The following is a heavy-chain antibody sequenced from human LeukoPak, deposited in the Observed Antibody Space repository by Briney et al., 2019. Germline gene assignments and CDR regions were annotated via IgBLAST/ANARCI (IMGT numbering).Heavy chain of an antibody. CDR3: ARDYCGGDCFPDY. CDR1: GYTFTGYY. Sequence: GASVTASCKASGYTFTGYYVHWVRQAPGQGLEWMGRINPNSGDTNYAQKFQGRVTMTRDTSISTAYMELSRLRSGDTAVYYCARDYCGGDCFPDYWGQGTLVTVSS. V-gene: IGHV1-2*06. D-gene: IGHD2-21*02. J-gene: IGHJ4*02. CDR2: INPNSGDT.